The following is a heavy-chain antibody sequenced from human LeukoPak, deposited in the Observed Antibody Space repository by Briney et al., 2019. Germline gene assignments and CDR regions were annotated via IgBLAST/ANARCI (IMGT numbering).Heavy chain of an antibody. CDR3: ARANTAMKPFNFDY. J-gene: IGHJ4*02. V-gene: IGHV1-69*06. Sequence: GASVKVSCKASGGTFSSYAISWVRQAPGQGLEWMGGIIPIFGTANYAQKFQGRVTITADKSTSTAYMELSSLRSEDTAVYYCARANTAMKPFNFDYWGQGTLVTVSS. CDR2: IIPIFGTA. CDR1: GGTFSSYA. D-gene: IGHD5-18*01.